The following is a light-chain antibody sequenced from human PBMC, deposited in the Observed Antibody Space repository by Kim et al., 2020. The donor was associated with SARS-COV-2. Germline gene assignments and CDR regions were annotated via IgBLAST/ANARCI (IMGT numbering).Light chain of an antibody. Sequence: LSPGDSATLSCRPSQSLRGSSLAWYQQIPGQPPRLLISAAASRATGIPDRFSGSGSGTDFTLTISRLEPEDFAVYYCQQYGRSPYTFGQGTKLEI. V-gene: IGKV3-20*01. CDR3: QQYGRSPYT. CDR2: AAA. CDR1: QSLRGSS. J-gene: IGKJ2*01.